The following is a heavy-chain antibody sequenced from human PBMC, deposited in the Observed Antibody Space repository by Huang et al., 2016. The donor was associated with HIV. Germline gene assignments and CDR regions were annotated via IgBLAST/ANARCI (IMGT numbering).Heavy chain of an antibody. CDR2: INTGRGST. D-gene: IGHD6-19*01. J-gene: IGHJ4*02. CDR1: GYTFTSYS. V-gene: IGHV1-3*04. CDR3: ARGPGGGWYRYHFDY. Sequence: QVQLVQSGAEVKKPGASVKISCKTSGYTFTSYSIHWVRQAPGHRPEGMGGINTGRGSTRYSGKFQGRVKITTDTSATTAYMELSRLRSEDTAIYLCARGPGGGWYRYHFDYWGQGTLVTVSS.